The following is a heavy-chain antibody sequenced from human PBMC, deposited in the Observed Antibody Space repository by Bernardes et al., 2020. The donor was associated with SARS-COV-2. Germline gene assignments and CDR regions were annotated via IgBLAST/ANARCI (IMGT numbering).Heavy chain of an antibody. CDR2: IYPGDSDT. J-gene: IGHJ6*02. Sequence: GESLKISCKGSGYSFTSYWIDWVRQMPGKGLEWMGIIYPGDSDTRYSPSFQGQVTISADKSISTAYLQWSSLKASDTAMYYCARRYYYGSGSYSPGPYYYYGMDVWGQGTTVTVSS. CDR3: ARRYYYGSGSYSPGPYYYYGMDV. CDR1: GYSFTSYW. D-gene: IGHD3-10*01. V-gene: IGHV5-51*01.